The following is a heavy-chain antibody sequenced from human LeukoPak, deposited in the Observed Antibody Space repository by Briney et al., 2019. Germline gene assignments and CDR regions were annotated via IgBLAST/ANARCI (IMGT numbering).Heavy chain of an antibody. CDR2: INTNTGNP. CDR3: ARLDYYGSGSCYNWFDP. Sequence: ASVKVSCKASGYTFTSYAMNWVRQAPGQGLEWMGWINTNTGNPTYAQGFTGRFVFSLDTSVSTAYLQISSLKAEDTAVYYCARLDYYGSGSCYNWFDPWGQGTLVTVSS. J-gene: IGHJ5*02. V-gene: IGHV7-4-1*02. D-gene: IGHD3-10*01. CDR1: GYTFTSYA.